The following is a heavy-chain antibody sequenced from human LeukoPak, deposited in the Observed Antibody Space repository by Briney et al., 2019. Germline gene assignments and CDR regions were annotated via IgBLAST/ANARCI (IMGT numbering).Heavy chain of an antibody. CDR3: ASQYIYYDSSGYFGRRGGFDI. D-gene: IGHD3-22*01. J-gene: IGHJ3*02. CDR2: INPKSGGA. CDR1: GYTFTSYY. Sequence: ASVKVSCKASGYTFTSYYMHWVRQAPGQGLEWMGWINPKSGGANYAQKFQGRVTMTRDTSTSTAYMELSSLRSDDTAVYYCASQYIYYDSSGYFGRRGGFDIWGQGTMVTVSS. V-gene: IGHV1-2*02.